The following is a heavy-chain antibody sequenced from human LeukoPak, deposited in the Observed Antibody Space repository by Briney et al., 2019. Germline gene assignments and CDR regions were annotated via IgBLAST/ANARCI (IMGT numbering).Heavy chain of an antibody. D-gene: IGHD3-22*01. CDR1: GYSFTGYW. CDR3: ARVRDTSGYFDYGY. Sequence: GESLQISCKGSGYSFTGYWIGWVRQMPGKGLEWMGNIYPGDSATRYSPSFQGQVTISADRSISTAYLQWSSLKASDTAIYYCARVRDTSGYFDYGYWGQGTLVTVSS. J-gene: IGHJ4*02. V-gene: IGHV5-51*01. CDR2: IYPGDSAT.